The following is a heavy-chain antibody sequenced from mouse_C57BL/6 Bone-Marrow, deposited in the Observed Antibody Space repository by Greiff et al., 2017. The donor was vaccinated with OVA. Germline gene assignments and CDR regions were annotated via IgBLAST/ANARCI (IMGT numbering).Heavy chain of an antibody. Sequence: QVQLQQPGAELVRPGSSVKLSCKASGYTFTSYWMDWVKQRPGQGLEWIGNIYPSDSETHYNQKFKDKATLTVDKSSSTAYMQLSSLTSEDSAVYYCARRGIRYFDVWGTGTTVTVSS. D-gene: IGHD2-12*01. J-gene: IGHJ1*03. V-gene: IGHV1-61*01. CDR1: GYTFTSYW. CDR2: IYPSDSET. CDR3: ARRGIRYFDV.